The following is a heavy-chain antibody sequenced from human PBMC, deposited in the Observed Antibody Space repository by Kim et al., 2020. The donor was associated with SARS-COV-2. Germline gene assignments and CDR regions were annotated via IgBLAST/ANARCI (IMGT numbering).Heavy chain of an antibody. V-gene: IGHV4-34*01. Sequence: KPTLKSRVTISVDTSKNQFSLKLSSVTAADTAVYYCAGGSYYDSSGYWGYWGQGTLVTVSS. J-gene: IGHJ4*02. D-gene: IGHD3-22*01. CDR3: AGGSYYDSSGYWGY.